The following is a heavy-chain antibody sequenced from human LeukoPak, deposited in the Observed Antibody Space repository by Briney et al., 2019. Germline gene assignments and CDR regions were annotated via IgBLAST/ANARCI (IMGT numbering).Heavy chain of an antibody. CDR1: GGSISSGGYY. Sequence: PSQTLSLTCTVSGGSISSGGYYWSWIRQHPGKGLEWIGYIYYSGSTYYNPSLKSRVTISVDTSKNQFSLKLSSVTAADTAVYYCARGDFWSGSYYYMDVWGKGTTVTVSS. D-gene: IGHD3-3*01. CDR3: ARGDFWSGSYYYMDV. J-gene: IGHJ6*03. V-gene: IGHV4-31*03. CDR2: IYYSGST.